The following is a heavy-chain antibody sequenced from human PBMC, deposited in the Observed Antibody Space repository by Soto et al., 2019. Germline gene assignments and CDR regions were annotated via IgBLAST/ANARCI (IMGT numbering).Heavy chain of an antibody. CDR3: ARVAGVNGDYVNWFDP. J-gene: IGHJ5*02. D-gene: IGHD4-17*01. CDR1: GFTFSTYW. CDR2: INSDGSST. Sequence: EVQLVESGGGLVQPGGSLRLSCAASGFTFSTYWMHWVRQAPGKGLVWVSRINSDGSSTTYADSVKGRFTISRDNAKNTLYLQMNSLRAEDSDVYYCARVAGVNGDYVNWFDPWGQGTLVTVSS. V-gene: IGHV3-74*01.